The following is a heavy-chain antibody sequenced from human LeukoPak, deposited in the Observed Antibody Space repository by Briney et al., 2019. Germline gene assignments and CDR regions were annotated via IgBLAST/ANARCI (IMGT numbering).Heavy chain of an antibody. J-gene: IGHJ4*02. V-gene: IGHV7-4-1*02. CDR3: ARGSSYDSSGYFGY. D-gene: IGHD3-22*01. CDR1: GYTFTSYG. CDR2: INTNTGNP. Sequence: ASVKVSCKASGYTFTSYGISWVRQAPGQGLEWMGWINTNTGNPTYAQGFTGRFVFSLDTSVSTAYLQISSLKAEDTAVYYCARGSSYDSSGYFGYWGQGTLVTVSS.